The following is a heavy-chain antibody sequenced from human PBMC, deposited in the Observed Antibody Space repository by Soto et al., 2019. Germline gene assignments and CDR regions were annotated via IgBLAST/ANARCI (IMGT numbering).Heavy chain of an antibody. CDR1: GFTVSSNY. D-gene: IGHD4-17*01. J-gene: IGHJ4*02. CDR2: IYSGGST. V-gene: IGHV3-53*01. CDR3: GRPYGTYPFDY. Sequence: PGGSLRLSCAASGFTVSSNYMSWVRQAPGKGLEWVSVIYSGGSTYYADSVKGRFTISRDNSKNTLYLQMNSLRAEDTAVYYCGRPYGTYPFDYWGQGTLVPVSS.